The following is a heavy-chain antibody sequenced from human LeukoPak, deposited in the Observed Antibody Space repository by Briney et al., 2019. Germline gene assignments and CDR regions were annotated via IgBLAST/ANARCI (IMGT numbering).Heavy chain of an antibody. CDR1: GGSISSYY. Sequence: SETLSLTCTVSGGSISSYYLNWIRQPPGKGLEWIGYSYYSGSTSYSPSLKSRVTILVDTSKNQFSLKLTYVTPADTAVYYCARVRLGVGDAFDIWGQGTMVTVST. CDR3: ARVRLGVGDAFDI. V-gene: IGHV4-59*01. CDR2: SYYSGST. J-gene: IGHJ3*02. D-gene: IGHD3-10*01.